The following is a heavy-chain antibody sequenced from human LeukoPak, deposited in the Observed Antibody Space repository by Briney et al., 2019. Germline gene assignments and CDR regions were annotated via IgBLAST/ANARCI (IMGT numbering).Heavy chain of an antibody. CDR3: TRHSDTYCSRANCYVDNFYGLDV. J-gene: IGHJ6*02. V-gene: IGHV3-73*01. CDR2: IRSKANSYFT. CDR1: GFIFSGSA. Sequence: PGGSLLLSCAASGFIFSGSAMHWVRPASGKGLEWIGRIRSKANSYFTASAAAVTGRFTISRDDSRNTAYLQMHSLRTEDTAVYYCTRHSDTYCSRANCYVDNFYGLDVWGQGTRVTVSS. D-gene: IGHD2-2*01.